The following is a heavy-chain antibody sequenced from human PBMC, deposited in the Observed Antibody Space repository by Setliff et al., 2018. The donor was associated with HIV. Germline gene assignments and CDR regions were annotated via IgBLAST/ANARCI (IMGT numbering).Heavy chain of an antibody. CDR1: GFKFKEYA. CDR3: AGDPPLSGYALHI. Sequence: GGSLRLSCASSGFKFKEYAMHWVRQAPGKGLECVAFIWFDGIHKYYADSVKGRFTISRDNSKNMFYLQMDSLRVDDTAVYYCAGDPPLSGYALHIWGQGTKVTVSS. CDR2: IWFDGIHK. V-gene: IGHV3-33*01. D-gene: IGHD2-2*03. J-gene: IGHJ3*02.